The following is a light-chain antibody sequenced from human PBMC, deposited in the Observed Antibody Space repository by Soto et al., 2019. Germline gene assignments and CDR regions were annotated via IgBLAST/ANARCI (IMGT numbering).Light chain of an antibody. Sequence: IVLTQSPGTLSLSPGERATVSCRASQSVSNNYLAWYQQKPGQAPRLLIYGASTRATGIPDRFSGSGSGTDFTLTISRLEPEDFAVYYCQQYGSSGTFGQGTKVDSK. CDR3: QQYGSSGT. CDR2: GAS. CDR1: QSVSNNY. V-gene: IGKV3-20*01. J-gene: IGKJ1*01.